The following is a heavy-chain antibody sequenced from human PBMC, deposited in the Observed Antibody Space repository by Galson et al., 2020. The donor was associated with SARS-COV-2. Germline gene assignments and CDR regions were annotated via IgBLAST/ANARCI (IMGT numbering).Heavy chain of an antibody. J-gene: IGHJ4*02. CDR3: ARDSRVSL. CDR2: IKEDGSEK. D-gene: IGHD3-10*01. CDR1: GFTFSSYW. V-gene: IGHV3-7*01. Sequence: GESLKISCAASGFTFSSYWMSWVRQAPGKGLEWVANIKEDGSEKHYVDSVKGRFTISRDNAKNSLYLQMNSLRDEDTAVYYCARDSRVSLWGQGTLVTVSS.